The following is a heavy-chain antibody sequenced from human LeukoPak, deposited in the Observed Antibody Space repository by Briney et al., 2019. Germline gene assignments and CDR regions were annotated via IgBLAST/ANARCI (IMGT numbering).Heavy chain of an antibody. CDR1: GFTFSSYA. CDR2: ISGSGGST. CDR3: AKGMWAAVAASDY. V-gene: IGHV3-23*01. D-gene: IGHD6-19*01. J-gene: IGHJ4*02. Sequence: PGRSLRLSCAASGFTFSSYAMSWVRQAPGKGLEWVSAISGSGGSTYYADSVKGRFTISRDNSKNTLYLQMNSLRAEDTAVYYCAKGMWAAVAASDYWGQGTLVTVSS.